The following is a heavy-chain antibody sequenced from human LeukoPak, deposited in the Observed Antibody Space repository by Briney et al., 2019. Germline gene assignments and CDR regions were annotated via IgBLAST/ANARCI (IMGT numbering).Heavy chain of an antibody. D-gene: IGHD3-9*01. V-gene: IGHV4-34*01. CDR1: GGSFSGYY. J-gene: IGHJ4*02. CDR2: INHSGST. CDR3: ARQGLRYFDWSSAFDY. Sequence: SETLSLTCAVYGGSFSGYYWSWIRQPPGKGLEWIGEINHSGSTNYNPSLKSRVTISVDTSKNQFSLKLSSVTAADTAVYYCARQGLRYFDWSSAFDYWGQGTLVTVSS.